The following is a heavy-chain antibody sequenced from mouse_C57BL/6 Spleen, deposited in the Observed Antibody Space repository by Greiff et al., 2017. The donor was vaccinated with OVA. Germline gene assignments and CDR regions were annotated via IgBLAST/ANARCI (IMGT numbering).Heavy chain of an antibody. J-gene: IGHJ1*03. D-gene: IGHD1-1*01. Sequence: QVQLQQSGPELVKPGASVKISCKASGYAFSSSWMNWVKQRPGKGLEWIGRIYPGDGDTNYNGKFKGKATLTADKSSSTAYMQLSSLTSEDSAVYFCARGYYYGSSLHFDVWGTGTTVTVSS. V-gene: IGHV1-82*01. CDR2: IYPGDGDT. CDR3: ARGYYYGSSLHFDV. CDR1: GYAFSSSW.